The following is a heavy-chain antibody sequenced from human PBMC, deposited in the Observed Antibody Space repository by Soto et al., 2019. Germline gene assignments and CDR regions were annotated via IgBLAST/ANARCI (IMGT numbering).Heavy chain of an antibody. CDR2: ISDSGTKT. CDR3: AKDGIRKDDY. J-gene: IGHJ4*02. CDR1: GFSITDYA. Sequence: EVQLLESGGGLIQPGGSLRLSCSASGFSITDYAMSWVRQAPGKGLEWVSSISDSGTKTFYGDSVKGRFAISRDTSKNTVDMQMKNLRAEDTALYYCAKDGIRKDDYWGQGTVVTVSS. V-gene: IGHV3-23*01.